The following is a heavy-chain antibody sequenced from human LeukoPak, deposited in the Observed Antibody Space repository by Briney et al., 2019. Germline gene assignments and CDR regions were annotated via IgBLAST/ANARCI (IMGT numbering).Heavy chain of an antibody. CDR3: ARWGDILTGFDH. J-gene: IGHJ4*02. CDR2: IYYSGST. CDR1: GGSISYYY. D-gene: IGHD3-9*01. V-gene: IGHV4-59*01. Sequence: SETLSLTCTVSGGSISYYYWTWIRLPPGKGLEWIGYIYYSGSTAYNPSLKSRVIISLDTSKNQFSLKMSAVTAADTAVYYCARWGDILTGFDHWGQGILVKVSS.